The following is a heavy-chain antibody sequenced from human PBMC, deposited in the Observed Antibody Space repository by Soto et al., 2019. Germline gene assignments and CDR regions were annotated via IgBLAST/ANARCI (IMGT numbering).Heavy chain of an antibody. CDR2: ISYDGSNK. CDR1: GFTFSSYG. Sequence: GGSLRLSCAASGFTFSSYGMHWVRQAPGKGLEWVAVISYDGSNKYYADSVKGRFTISRDNSKNTLYLQMNSLRAEDTAVYYCAKDQFSIGYCSGGSCYGDFDYWGQGTLVTVSS. J-gene: IGHJ4*02. D-gene: IGHD2-15*01. CDR3: AKDQFSIGYCSGGSCYGDFDY. V-gene: IGHV3-30*18.